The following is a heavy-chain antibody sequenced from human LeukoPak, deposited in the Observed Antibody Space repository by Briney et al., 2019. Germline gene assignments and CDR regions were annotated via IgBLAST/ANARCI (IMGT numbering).Heavy chain of an antibody. CDR2: IYSSGST. CDR3: ARVFDSGSQAYFYYMDV. CDR1: GGSVRGYY. J-gene: IGHJ6*03. Sequence: SETLSLTCNVSGGSVRGYYWSWIWQPPGKGLEWIGYIYSSGSTNYNPSLKSRVTMSVDTSKNQFSLKVSSVTAADTAVYYCARVFDSGSQAYFYYMDVWGKGTTVTISS. D-gene: IGHD3-10*01. V-gene: IGHV4-59*02.